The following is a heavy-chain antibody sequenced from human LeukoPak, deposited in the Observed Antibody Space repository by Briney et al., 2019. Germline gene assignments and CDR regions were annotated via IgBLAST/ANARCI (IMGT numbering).Heavy chain of an antibody. Sequence: PSETLSLTCTVSGGSISSSSYYWGWIRQPPGKGLEWIGYIYYSGSTNYNPSLKSRVTISLDTSKSQFSLNLTSVTAADTAMYYCARDTNYDNSGYYPSDAFDIWGQGTMVTVSS. V-gene: IGHV4-61*05. CDR3: ARDTNYDNSGYYPSDAFDI. CDR1: GGSISSSSYY. D-gene: IGHD3-22*01. CDR2: IYYSGST. J-gene: IGHJ3*02.